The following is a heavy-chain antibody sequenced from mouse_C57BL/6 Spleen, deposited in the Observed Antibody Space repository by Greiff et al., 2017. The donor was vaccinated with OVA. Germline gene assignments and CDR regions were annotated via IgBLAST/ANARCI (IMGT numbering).Heavy chain of an antibody. CDR3: ARGAPYFDV. CDR2: IYPRSGNT. CDR1: GYTFTSYG. J-gene: IGHJ1*03. D-gene: IGHD3-1*01. Sequence: VKVVESGAELARPGASVKLSCKASGYTFTSYGISWVKQRTGQGLEWIGEIYPRSGNTYYNEKFKGQATLTADKSSSTAYMELRSLTSEDSAVYFCARGAPYFDVWGTGTTVTVSS. V-gene: IGHV1-81*01.